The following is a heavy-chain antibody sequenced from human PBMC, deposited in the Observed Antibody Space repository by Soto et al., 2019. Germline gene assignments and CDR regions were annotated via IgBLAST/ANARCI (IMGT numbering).Heavy chain of an antibody. CDR2: ISAYNGNT. CDR3: ARDSVGTIFGHEGYGMDV. CDR1: GYIFTNYG. Sequence: ASVKVSCKASGYIFTNYGINWVRQAPGQGLEWMGWISAYNGNTNYAQKLQGRVTVTTDTSTSTAYMELRSLRSDDTAVYYCARDSVGTIFGHEGYGMDVWGQGTTVTVSS. J-gene: IGHJ6*02. D-gene: IGHD3-3*01. V-gene: IGHV1-18*04.